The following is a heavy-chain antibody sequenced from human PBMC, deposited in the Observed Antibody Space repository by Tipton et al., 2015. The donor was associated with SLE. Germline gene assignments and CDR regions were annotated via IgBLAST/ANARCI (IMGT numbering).Heavy chain of an antibody. CDR1: GGSISSNNYY. J-gene: IGHJ4*02. Sequence: TLSLTCTVSGGSISSNNYYWTWIRQPAGEGLEWIGQIYTFGGTNYNPSLKSRVTMSLDASKNQFSLKLTSVTATDTAVYYCARESLSRLDYWGQGMLVTVSS. V-gene: IGHV4-61*09. CDR2: IYTFGGT. D-gene: IGHD5/OR15-5a*01. CDR3: ARESLSRLDY.